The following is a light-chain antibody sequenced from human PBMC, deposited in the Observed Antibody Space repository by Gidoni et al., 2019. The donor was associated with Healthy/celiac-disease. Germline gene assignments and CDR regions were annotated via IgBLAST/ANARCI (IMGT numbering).Light chain of an antibody. J-gene: IGLJ3*02. CDR1: SSNIGSNT. V-gene: IGLV1-44*01. Sequence: QSVLTQPPSASGTPGQRVTISCSGSSSNIGSNTVNLYQQLPGTAPKRLIYSNNQRPSGVPDRFSVSKSGTSASLAISGLQSEDEADYYCAAWDDSLNGWVFGGGTKLTVL. CDR2: SNN. CDR3: AAWDDSLNGWV.